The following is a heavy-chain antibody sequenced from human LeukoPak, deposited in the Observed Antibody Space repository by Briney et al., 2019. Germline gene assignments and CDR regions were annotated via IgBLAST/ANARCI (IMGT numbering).Heavy chain of an antibody. CDR1: GFTFSSYE. V-gene: IGHV3-48*03. CDR2: ISSSGSTI. D-gene: IGHD3-16*01. CDR3: ARDTYDYVWGSPDAFAI. Sequence: GGSLRLSCAASGFTFSSYEMNWVRQAPGKGLEWVSYISSSGSTIYYADSVKGRFTISRDNAKNSLYLQMNSLRAEDTAVYYCARDTYDYVWGSPDAFAIWGQGTMVTVSS. J-gene: IGHJ3*02.